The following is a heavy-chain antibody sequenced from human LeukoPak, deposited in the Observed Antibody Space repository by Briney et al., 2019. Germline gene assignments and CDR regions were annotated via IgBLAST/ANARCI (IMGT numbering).Heavy chain of an antibody. Sequence: PGGSLRLSCAASGFTFSSYGMHWVRQAPGKGLEWVAVISYSGSNKYYADSVKGRFTISRDNSKNTLYLQMNSLRAEDTAVYYCARHRAEYYYGMDVWGQGTTVTVSS. CDR2: ISYSGSNK. V-gene: IGHV3-30*03. D-gene: IGHD6-25*01. CDR3: ARHRAEYYYGMDV. J-gene: IGHJ6*02. CDR1: GFTFSSYG.